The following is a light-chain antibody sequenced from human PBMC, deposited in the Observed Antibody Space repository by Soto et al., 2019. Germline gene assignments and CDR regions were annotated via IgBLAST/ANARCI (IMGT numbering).Light chain of an antibody. Sequence: QSVLTQPASVSGSLGQSITISCTGSSSDVGGYNYVSWYQQHPGKAPKLMIYDVSTRPSGVSNRFSGSKSGNTASLTISGLQAEDEADYYCSSYTTSSTPYVFGTGTKLTVL. CDR3: SSYTTSSTPYV. J-gene: IGLJ1*01. V-gene: IGLV2-14*03. CDR1: SSDVGGYNY. CDR2: DVS.